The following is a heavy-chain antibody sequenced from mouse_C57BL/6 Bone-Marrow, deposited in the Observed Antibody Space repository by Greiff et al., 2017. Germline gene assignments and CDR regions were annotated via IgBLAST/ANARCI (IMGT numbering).Heavy chain of an antibody. Sequence: VQLQQSGPGLVQPSQSLSITCTVPGFSLTSYGVHWVRQSPGKGLEWLGVIWSGGSTDYNAAFISRLSISKDNSKSQVFFKMNSLQADDTAIYYSARNYNYYGSSLYAMDYWGQGTSVTVSS. D-gene: IGHD1-1*01. CDR3: ARNYNYYGSSLYAMDY. V-gene: IGHV2-2*01. CDR1: GFSLTSYG. CDR2: IWSGGST. J-gene: IGHJ4*01.